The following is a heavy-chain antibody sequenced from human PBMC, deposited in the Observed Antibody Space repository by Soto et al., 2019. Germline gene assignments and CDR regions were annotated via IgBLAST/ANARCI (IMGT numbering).Heavy chain of an antibody. D-gene: IGHD5-12*01. Sequence: QVQLVQSGAEVRQPASSVKVSCKTSGGTFSSYAISWVRQAPGQGLEWMGGIVPIVDTSTYAQKFQGRVTITADESTSTVYMELSSLRSDDTAVDYCVRVVAIPGYPDNWGQGPLVTVSS. CDR3: VRVVAIPGYPDN. CDR1: GGTFSSYA. J-gene: IGHJ4*02. CDR2: IVPIVDTS. V-gene: IGHV1-69*12.